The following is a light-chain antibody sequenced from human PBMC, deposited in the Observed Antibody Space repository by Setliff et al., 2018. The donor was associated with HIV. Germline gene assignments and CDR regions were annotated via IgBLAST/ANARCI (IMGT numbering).Light chain of an antibody. CDR1: TSDVGRYNY. CDR2: DVS. Sequence: QSVLTQPASVSGSPRPSITISLTGTTSDVGRYNYVSWYQQHPGKTPKLIIYDVSKWPSGVSNRFSASKSGNTASLTISGLQAEDEADYYCSSYTSISTYVFGTGTKVTVL. J-gene: IGLJ1*01. V-gene: IGLV2-14*03. CDR3: SSYTSISTYV.